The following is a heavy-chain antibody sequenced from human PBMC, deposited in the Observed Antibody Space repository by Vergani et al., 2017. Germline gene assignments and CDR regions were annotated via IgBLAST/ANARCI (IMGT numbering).Heavy chain of an antibody. CDR1: GDSIISRSYY. V-gene: IGHV4-39*01. CDR2: IYNSGNG. CDR3: ASGKYYSDSTSHFRGRYFDV. D-gene: IGHD3-16*01. Sequence: QLQESGPGLVKASETLSRTCTVSGDSIISRSYYWGWIRQPPGKGLDWIGSIYNSGNGDSSSSLKSRVTISADTSKNQFSLRLTSVLAADTAVYYCASGKYYSDSTSHFRGRYFDVWGRGTLVTVPS. J-gene: IGHJ2*01.